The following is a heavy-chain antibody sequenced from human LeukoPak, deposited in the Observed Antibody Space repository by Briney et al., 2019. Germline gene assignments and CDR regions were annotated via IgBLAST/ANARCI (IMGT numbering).Heavy chain of an antibody. CDR1: GFTFDDYA. CDR2: ISWNSGSI. Sequence: GGSLRLSCSASGFTFDDYAMHWVRQAPGKGLEWVSGISWNSGSIGYADSVKGRFTISRDNAKNSLYLQMNSLRAEDTAVYYCAELGITMIGGVWGKGTTVTISS. CDR3: AELGITMIGGV. V-gene: IGHV3-9*01. D-gene: IGHD3-10*02. J-gene: IGHJ6*04.